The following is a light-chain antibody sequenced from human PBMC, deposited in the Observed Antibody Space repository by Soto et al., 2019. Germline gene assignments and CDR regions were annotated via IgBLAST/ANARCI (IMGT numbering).Light chain of an antibody. CDR3: QESTTHPSR. Sequence: PFAVSVTEENRVTITFRASQGIRNDLGWYQQKPGKAPKFLIYAASSLQSGVPSRFSGSGFGAEFTLTISSLQPDDFARYCSQESTTHPSRFG. J-gene: IGKJ2*01. CDR1: QGIRND. CDR2: AAS. V-gene: IGKV1-6*01.